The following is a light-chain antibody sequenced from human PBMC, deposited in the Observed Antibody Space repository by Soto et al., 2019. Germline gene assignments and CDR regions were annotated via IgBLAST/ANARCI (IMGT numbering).Light chain of an antibody. CDR2: GAS. CDR1: QSVSRN. CDR3: LLYNNWPPLT. J-gene: IGKJ4*01. V-gene: IGKV3D-15*01. Sequence: EIVMTQSPANVSMSPGERATLSYRASQSVSRNLTWYQQKPGQAPRLLIYGASTKCTGIPARFSGGGSGTGCTLTIISLQSEDIAVYYCLLYNNWPPLTFGGGTKVEFK.